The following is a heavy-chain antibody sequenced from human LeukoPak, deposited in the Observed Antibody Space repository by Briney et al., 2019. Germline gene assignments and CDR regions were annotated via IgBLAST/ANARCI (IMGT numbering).Heavy chain of an antibody. CDR2: MRYDGGDT. CDR3: VRGYDILTGYFHYFDY. V-gene: IGHV3-33*01. Sequence: GGSLRLSCAASGFTFSIYGMHWVRQAPGKGREWVAAMRYDGGDTYYADSVKGRFTVSRDNSKNTLYLQMNSLRAEDTAVYFCVRGYDILTGYFHYFDYWGQGTLVTVSS. J-gene: IGHJ4*02. CDR1: GFTFSIYG. D-gene: IGHD3-9*01.